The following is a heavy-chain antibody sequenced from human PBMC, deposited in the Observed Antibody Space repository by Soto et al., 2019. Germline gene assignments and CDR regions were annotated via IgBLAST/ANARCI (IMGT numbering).Heavy chain of an antibody. CDR2: ISAYNGNT. D-gene: IGHD6-13*01. J-gene: IGHJ3*02. V-gene: IGHV1-18*01. CDR3: ARHIAKQLVPGDAFDI. Sequence: QVQLVQSGAEVKKPGASVKVSCKASGYTFTSYGISWVRQAPGQGLEWMGWISAYNGNTNFAQKVQGRVTMTTDTCTSTAYRDRTSRRSDDTAVDVSARHIAKQLVPGDAFDIWGQGTMVTVSS. CDR1: GYTFTSYG.